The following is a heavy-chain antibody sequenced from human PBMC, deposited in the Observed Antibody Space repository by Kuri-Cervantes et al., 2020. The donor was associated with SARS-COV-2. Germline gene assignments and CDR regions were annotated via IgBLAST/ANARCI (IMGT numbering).Heavy chain of an antibody. D-gene: IGHD3-22*01. CDR2: IYYSGST. V-gene: IGHV4-61*01. J-gene: IGHJ4*02. Sequence: SETLSLTCTVSGGSVSSDTYYWSWIRQPPGKGLEWIGYIYYSGSTNYNPSLKSRVTISVDTSKNQFSLKLNSVTAADTAVYYCARDWRCYDSSGFYSYYFDSWGQGTLVTVSS. CDR1: GGSVSSDTYY. CDR3: ARDWRCYDSSGFYSYYFDS.